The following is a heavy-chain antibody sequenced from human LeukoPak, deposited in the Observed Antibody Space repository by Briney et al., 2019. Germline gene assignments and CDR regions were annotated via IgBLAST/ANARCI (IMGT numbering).Heavy chain of an antibody. J-gene: IGHJ4*02. CDR2: ISAYNGNT. CDR1: GYTITSYG. Sequence: GASVRVSCKASGYTITSYGISWVRQAPGQGLEWMGWISAYNGNTNYAQKLQGRVTMTTDTSTSTAYMELRSLRSDDTAVYYCATSRSGWYYFDYWGQGTLVTVSS. CDR3: ATSRSGWYYFDY. D-gene: IGHD6-19*01. V-gene: IGHV1-18*04.